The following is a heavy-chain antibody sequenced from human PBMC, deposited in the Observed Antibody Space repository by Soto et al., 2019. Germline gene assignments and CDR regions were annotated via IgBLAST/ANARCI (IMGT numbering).Heavy chain of an antibody. D-gene: IGHD3-22*01. Sequence: QVQLVQSGAEVKKPGSSVKVSCKASGGTFSTYAIDWVRQAPGQGLEWMGGIIPLFGTAKYAQNFQGRITITAEESTNPAYMELRSLRSQYTAVYYCARGVHYDSSGYYYFYWGQGTLVTVSS. V-gene: IGHV1-69*01. CDR2: IIPLFGTA. J-gene: IGHJ4*02. CDR1: GGTFSTYA. CDR3: ARGVHYDSSGYYYFY.